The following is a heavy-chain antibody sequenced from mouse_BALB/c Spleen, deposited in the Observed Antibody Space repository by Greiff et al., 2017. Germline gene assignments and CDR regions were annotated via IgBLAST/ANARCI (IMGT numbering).Heavy chain of an antibody. Sequence: EVQLQQSGAELVRSGASVKLSCTASGFNIKDYYMHWVKQRPEQGLEWIGWIDPENGDTEYAPKFQGKATMTADTSSNTAYLQLSSLTSEDTAVYYWHYGNPHFDYWGQGTTLTVSS. CDR3: HYGNPHFDY. D-gene: IGHD2-1*01. CDR1: GFNIKDYY. J-gene: IGHJ2*01. CDR2: IDPENGDT. V-gene: IGHV14-4*02.